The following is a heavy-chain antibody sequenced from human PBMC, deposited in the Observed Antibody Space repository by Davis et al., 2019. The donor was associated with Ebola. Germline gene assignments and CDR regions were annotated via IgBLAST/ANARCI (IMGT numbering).Heavy chain of an antibody. CDR1: GYTFTSYY. Sequence: ASVKVSCKASGYTFTSYYMHWVRQAPGQGLEWMGIINPSGGSTSYAQKFQGRVTMTRDTSTSTVYMELSSLRSEDTAVYYCAKGEQYCSDISCYSFDAFGSWGQGTMVTVSS. CDR3: AKGEQYCSDISCYSFDAFGS. D-gene: IGHD2-2*01. CDR2: INPSGGST. J-gene: IGHJ3*02. V-gene: IGHV1-46*01.